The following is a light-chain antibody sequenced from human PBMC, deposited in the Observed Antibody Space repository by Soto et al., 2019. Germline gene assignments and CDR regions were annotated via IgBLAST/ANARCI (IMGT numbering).Light chain of an antibody. CDR2: GAS. J-gene: IGKJ1*01. CDR1: QNVRTF. Sequence: EVVLTQSPATLSLPPGERATLSCRASQNVRTFLDWYQQKPGQAPRLLIYGASNRATGIPARFSDSGSGTDFTLTISSLEPEDFAVYYCQQHSHWPPWTFGQGTRVEIQ. CDR3: QQHSHWPPWT. V-gene: IGKV3-11*01.